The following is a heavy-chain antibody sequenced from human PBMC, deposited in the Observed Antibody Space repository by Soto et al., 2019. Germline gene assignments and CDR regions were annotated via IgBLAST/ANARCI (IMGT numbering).Heavy chain of an antibody. J-gene: IGHJ5*02. CDR2: IIPILGIA. D-gene: IGHD4-17*01. V-gene: IGHV1-69*02. CDR1: GGTFSSYT. Sequence: QVQLVQSGAEVKKPGSSVKVSCKASGGTFSSYTISWVRQAPGQGLEWMGRIIPILGIANYAQKFQGRVTITADKSTSTAYMALSRLRSEDTAVYYGARAPPGGVTTWFDPWGQGTLVTVSS. CDR3: ARAPPGGVTTWFDP.